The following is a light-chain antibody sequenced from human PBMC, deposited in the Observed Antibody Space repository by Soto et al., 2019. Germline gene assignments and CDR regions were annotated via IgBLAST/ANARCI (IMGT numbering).Light chain of an antibody. CDR3: CSYAGNYRVL. CDR2: DVN. Sequence: QSVLTQPRSVSGSPGQSVTISCTGTSSDVGDYDYVSWYQQNPGKAPKLMIYDVNKRPSGVPDRFSGFKSGNTASLSISGLQAADEAEYYCCSYAGNYRVLFGGGTKLTVL. J-gene: IGLJ3*02. V-gene: IGLV2-11*01. CDR1: SSDVGDYDY.